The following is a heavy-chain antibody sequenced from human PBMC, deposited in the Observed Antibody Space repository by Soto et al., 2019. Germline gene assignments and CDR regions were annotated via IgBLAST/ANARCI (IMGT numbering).Heavy chain of an antibody. CDR2: ISSSSSTI. CDR3: ARDLTPLDFNYYYYGMDV. J-gene: IGHJ6*02. Sequence: GGSLRLSCAASGFTFSSYSMNWVRQAPGKGLEWVSYISSSSSTIYYADSVKGRFTISRDNAKNSLYLQMNSLRDEDTAVYYCARDLTPLDFNYYYYGMDVWGQGTTVTVSS. D-gene: IGHD1-1*01. V-gene: IGHV3-48*02. CDR1: GFTFSSYS.